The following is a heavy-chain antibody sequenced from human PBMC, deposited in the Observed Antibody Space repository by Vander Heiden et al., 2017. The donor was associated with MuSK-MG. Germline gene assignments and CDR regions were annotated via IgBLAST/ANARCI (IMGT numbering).Heavy chain of an antibody. V-gene: IGHV3-20*01. Sequence: EVPLVASGGGVVGPGGTLRPSCAASGCNCHEYGMSWVRQAQGKGLEWVSGISWNGDSTGYADSVKGRFTISRDNAKKSLYLQMNSLRAEDTALYHCARGKGYCSGGSCYLDYWGQGTLVTVSS. J-gene: IGHJ4*02. CDR3: ARGKGYCSGGSCYLDY. D-gene: IGHD2-15*01. CDR1: GCNCHEYG. CDR2: ISWNGDST.